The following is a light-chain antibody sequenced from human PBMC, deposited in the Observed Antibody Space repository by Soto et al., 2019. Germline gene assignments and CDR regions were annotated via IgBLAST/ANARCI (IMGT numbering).Light chain of an antibody. CDR1: QSVSSSS. CDR2: DAS. CDR3: QQYGSSPPIT. V-gene: IGKV3-20*01. Sequence: EIVLTQSPGTLSLSPGERATLSCRASQSVSSSSLAWYQQKPGQAPRLLFYDASSRATGIPDRFSGSGSGTDFTLTISRLEPEDFAVYYCQQYGSSPPITFGQGTRLEIK. J-gene: IGKJ5*01.